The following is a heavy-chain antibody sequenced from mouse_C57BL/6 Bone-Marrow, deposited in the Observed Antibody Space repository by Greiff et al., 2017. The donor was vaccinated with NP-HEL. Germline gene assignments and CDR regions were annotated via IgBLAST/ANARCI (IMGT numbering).Heavy chain of an antibody. CDR3: ARGELGGVDY. Sequence: EVQLQESGPGLVKPSQSLSLTCSVTGYSITSGYYWNWIRQFPGNKLEWMGYISYDGSNNYNPSLKNRISITRDTSKNQFFLKLNSVTTEDTATYYCARGELGGVDYWGQGTTLTVSS. D-gene: IGHD4-1*01. CDR1: GYSITSGYY. CDR2: ISYDGSN. J-gene: IGHJ2*01. V-gene: IGHV3-6*01.